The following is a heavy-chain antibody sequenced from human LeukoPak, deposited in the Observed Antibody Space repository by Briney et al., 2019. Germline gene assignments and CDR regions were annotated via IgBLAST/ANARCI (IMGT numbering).Heavy chain of an antibody. Sequence: ASVKVSCKASGYTFTSYGISRVRQAPGQGLEWTGWISAYNGNTNYAQKLQGRVTMTTDTSTSTAYMELRSLRSDDTAVYYCARDPDILTGYYYYYGMDVWGQGTTVTVSS. V-gene: IGHV1-18*01. CDR3: ARDPDILTGYYYYYGMDV. CDR2: ISAYNGNT. D-gene: IGHD3-9*01. CDR1: GYTFTSYG. J-gene: IGHJ6*02.